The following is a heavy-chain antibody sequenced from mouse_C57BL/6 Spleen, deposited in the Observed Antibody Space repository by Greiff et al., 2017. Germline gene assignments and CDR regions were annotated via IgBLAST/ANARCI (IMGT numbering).Heavy chain of an antibody. V-gene: IGHV1-72*01. J-gene: IGHJ4*01. D-gene: IGHD2-3*01. CDR2: IDPDSGGT. CDR1: GYTFTSYW. CDR3: ERSGGFYGGGYAMDY. Sequence: QVQLQQPGGELVKPGASVKLSCKASGYTFTSYWMSWVQQRPGRGLEWIGRIDPDSGGTKYNEKVKSKATLSVDNPTSTAYMQLSSLRTEESAVYDRERSGGFYGGGYAMDYWGQGTSVTVSS.